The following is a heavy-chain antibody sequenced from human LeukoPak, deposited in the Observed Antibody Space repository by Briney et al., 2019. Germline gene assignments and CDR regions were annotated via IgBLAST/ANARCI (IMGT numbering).Heavy chain of an antibody. Sequence: PSETLSLTCTVSGSSISSGYYWGWLRQPPRKGLEWVGSIYHSGSTYYTPSLKSRVTISVDTSKNQFSLKLGSVTAADTAVYYCARSPRIVAAGTGWFDPWGLGTLVTVSS. D-gene: IGHD6-13*01. CDR3: ARSPRIVAAGTGWFDP. J-gene: IGHJ5*02. CDR1: GSSISSGYY. V-gene: IGHV4-38-2*02. CDR2: IYHSGST.